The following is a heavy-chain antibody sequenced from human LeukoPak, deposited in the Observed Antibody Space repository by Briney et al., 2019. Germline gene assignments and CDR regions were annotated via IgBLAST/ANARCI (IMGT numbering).Heavy chain of an antibody. CDR1: GGSITRTNW. Sequence: QVQLQESGPGLVQPSGTLSLTCGVSGGSITRTNWWSWVRQPPGQGLEWIGEISLSGLTNYNPSLNSRVTMALDKSKNHLSLNLTSVTAADTAVYYCSRENGAFSPFGYWGQGTLVTVPS. V-gene: IGHV4-4*02. D-gene: IGHD2-8*01. CDR2: ISLSGLT. J-gene: IGHJ4*02. CDR3: SRENGAFSPFGY.